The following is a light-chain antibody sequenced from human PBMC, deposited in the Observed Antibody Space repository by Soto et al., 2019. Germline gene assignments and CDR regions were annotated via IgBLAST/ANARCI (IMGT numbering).Light chain of an antibody. CDR1: GSDVGRYNY. CDR3: SSYTGSGTLV. V-gene: IGLV2-14*01. Sequence: QSALTQPRSVSGSPGQSVTISCTGTGSDVGRYNYVSWYQQHPGKAPKLMIYEVRNRPSGVSNRFSGSRSGITASLTISGLQAEDEADYYCSSYTGSGTLVFGGGTKLTVL. CDR2: EVR. J-gene: IGLJ3*02.